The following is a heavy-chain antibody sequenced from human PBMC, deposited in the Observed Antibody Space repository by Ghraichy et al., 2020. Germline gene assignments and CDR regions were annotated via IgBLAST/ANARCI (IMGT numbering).Heavy chain of an antibody. V-gene: IGHV4-34*01. J-gene: IGHJ3*02. CDR3: AKRWANDAFDI. CDR1: GGSFSGYY. D-gene: IGHD6-13*01. Sequence: SETLSLTCAVYGGSFSGYYSSWIRHPPGQGLECIGEINHSGSTNYNPSLMSRVTISVDTSKNQFSLKLTSVTAADTAVYYCAKRWANDAFDIWGQGTLVTVSS. CDR2: INHSGST.